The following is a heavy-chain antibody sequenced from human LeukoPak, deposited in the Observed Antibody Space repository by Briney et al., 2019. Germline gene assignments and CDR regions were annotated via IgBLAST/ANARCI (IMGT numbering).Heavy chain of an antibody. CDR1: GGSISSGSYY. CDR3: ARQGVYGDLGWFDP. D-gene: IGHD4-17*01. CDR2: IYYSGGT. Sequence: PSETLSLTCTVSGGSISSGSYYWSWIRQPAGKGLEWIGYIYYSGGTNYNPSLKSRVTISVDTSKNQFSLKLSSVTAADTAVYYCARQGVYGDLGWFDPWGQGTLVTVSS. V-gene: IGHV4-61*10. J-gene: IGHJ5*02.